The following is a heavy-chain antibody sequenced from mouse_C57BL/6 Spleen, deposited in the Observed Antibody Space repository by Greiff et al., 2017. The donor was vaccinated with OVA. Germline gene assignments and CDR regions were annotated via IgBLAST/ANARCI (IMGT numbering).Heavy chain of an antibody. V-gene: IGHV1-61*01. CDR2: IYPSDSET. CDR1: GYTFTSYW. CDR3: ARSDSNAMDY. J-gene: IGHJ4*01. Sequence: VQLQQPGAELVRPGSSVKLSCKASGYTFTSYWMDWVKQRPGQGLEWIGNIYPSDSETHYNQKFKDKATLTVDKSSSTAYMQLSSLTSEDSAVYYCARSDSNAMDYWGQGTSVTVSS.